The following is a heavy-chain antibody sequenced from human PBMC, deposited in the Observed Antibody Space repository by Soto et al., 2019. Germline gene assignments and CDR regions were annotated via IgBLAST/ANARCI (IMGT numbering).Heavy chain of an antibody. CDR2: IKQDGSQQ. CDR1: GFTFSNYW. CDR3: ARDVSGGQGALGY. V-gene: IGHV3-7*04. Sequence: PVGSLRFSCAASGFTFSNYWMTWVRQAPGKGLEWVANIKQDGSQQYYMESVRGRFSISRDNANNSLYLQMHYLRADDTAVYYCARDVSGGQGALGYWGQGTLVTVSS. J-gene: IGHJ4*02. D-gene: IGHD7-27*01.